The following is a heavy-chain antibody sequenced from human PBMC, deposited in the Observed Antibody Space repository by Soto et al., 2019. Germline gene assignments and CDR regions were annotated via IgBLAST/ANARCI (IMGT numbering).Heavy chain of an antibody. J-gene: IGHJ4*02. D-gene: IGHD4-17*01. CDR2: INPSGGST. CDR1: GYTFTSYY. CDR3: ARGLRPLGTFAY. Sequence: QVQLVQSGAAVKKPGASVKVSCKASGYTFTSYYMHWVRQAPGQGLEWMGIINPSGGSTSYAQKCKSRINMTRNKSTRTVYMELSRLRSEDTAVYYCARGLRPLGTFAYWGQGTLFTVSS. V-gene: IGHV1-46*01.